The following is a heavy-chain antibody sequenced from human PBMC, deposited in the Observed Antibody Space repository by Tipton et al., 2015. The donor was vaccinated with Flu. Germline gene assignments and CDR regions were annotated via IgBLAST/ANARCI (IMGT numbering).Heavy chain of an antibody. CDR2: INHSGST. Sequence: TLSLTCAVYGGSFSGYYWSWIRQPPGKGLEWIEEINHSGSTNYNPSLKSRVTISVDTSKNQFSLKLSSVTAADTAVYYCAGGLVVAATSPQFDPWGQGTLVTVSS. V-gene: IGHV4-34*01. D-gene: IGHD2-15*01. J-gene: IGHJ5*02. CDR1: GGSFSGYY. CDR3: AGGLVVAATSPQFDP.